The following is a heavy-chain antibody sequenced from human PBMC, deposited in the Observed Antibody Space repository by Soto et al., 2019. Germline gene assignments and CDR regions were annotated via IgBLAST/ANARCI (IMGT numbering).Heavy chain of an antibody. CDR1: GFTVSSNS. Sequence: EVELVETGGGLIQPGGSLRLSCAVSGFTVSSNSMSWVRQAPGTGLEWVSLIYADGGTYYGDSVKGRFTISRDTSKNTVSLQMTSLRADDTAVYYCARDNSILGASFQDWGQGTLVTVSS. CDR3: ARDNSILGASFQD. D-gene: IGHD3-16*01. J-gene: IGHJ1*01. CDR2: IYADGGT. V-gene: IGHV3-53*02.